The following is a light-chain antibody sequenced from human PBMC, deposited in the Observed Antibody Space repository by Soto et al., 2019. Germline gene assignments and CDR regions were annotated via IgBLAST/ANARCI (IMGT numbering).Light chain of an antibody. J-gene: IGLJ2*01. Sequence: SYELTQPPSVSVAPGETATITCGGDKIASKSVHWYRQKAGQAPVLVIYNDVDRPSGIPERIFAYNSGNTATLSISRVEAADEAAYYSQVWHSSSDQIFGGGTKLTVL. CDR1: KIASKS. V-gene: IGLV3-21*04. CDR2: NDV. CDR3: QVWHSSSDQI.